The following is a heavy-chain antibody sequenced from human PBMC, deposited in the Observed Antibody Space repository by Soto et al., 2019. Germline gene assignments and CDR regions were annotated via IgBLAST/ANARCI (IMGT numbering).Heavy chain of an antibody. CDR3: ARLIKKGSGWKGPDS. V-gene: IGHV4-39*01. D-gene: IGHD3-3*01. CDR2: IYYSGNT. J-gene: IGHJ4*02. Sequence: QLQLQESGPGLVKPSETLSLTCTVSGGSISSSSYYWGWIRQPTGKGLEWIGSIYYSGNTYYNPSLKSRVPISVDTSKNQFSLKLTSVTAADTAVYYCARLIKKGSGWKGPDSWGQGTLVTVSS. CDR1: GGSISSSSYY.